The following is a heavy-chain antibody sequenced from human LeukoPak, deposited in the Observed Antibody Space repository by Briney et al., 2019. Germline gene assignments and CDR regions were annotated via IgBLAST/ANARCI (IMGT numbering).Heavy chain of an antibody. CDR3: AKGYYDRSNLFDY. CDR2: ISYDGSNK. J-gene: IGHJ4*02. V-gene: IGHV3-30*18. CDR1: GFTFSSYG. Sequence: PGRSLRLSCVVSGFTFSSYGMHWVRQAPGKGLEWVAVISYDGSNKYYADSVKGRFTISRDNSKNTLYLQMNSLRAEDTAVYYCAKGYYDRSNLFDYWGQGTLVTVSS. D-gene: IGHD3-22*01.